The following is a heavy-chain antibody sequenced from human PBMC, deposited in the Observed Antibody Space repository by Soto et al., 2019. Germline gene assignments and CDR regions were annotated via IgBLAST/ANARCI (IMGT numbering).Heavy chain of an antibody. D-gene: IGHD3-22*01. Sequence: PGGSLRLSCAASGFTCSSYAMHWVRQAPGKGLEWVAVISYGGSNKYYADSVKGRFTISRDNSKNTLYLQMNSLRAEDTAVYYCARDSHYYDSSGPDYWGQGTLVTSPQ. J-gene: IGHJ4*02. CDR3: ARDSHYYDSSGPDY. V-gene: IGHV3-30-3*01. CDR1: GFTCSSYA. CDR2: ISYGGSNK.